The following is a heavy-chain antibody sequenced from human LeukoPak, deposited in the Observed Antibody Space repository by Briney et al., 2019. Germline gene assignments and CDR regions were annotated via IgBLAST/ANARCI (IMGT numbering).Heavy chain of an antibody. J-gene: IGHJ1*01. CDR2: INSSGYS. V-gene: IGHV4-4*07. D-gene: IGHD6-19*01. CDR3: ARGGLDSSGWFGFWD. CDR1: GGSISNYY. Sequence: SETLSLTCTVSGGSISNYYWSWIRQPAGKGLEWIGRINSSGYSNYNPSLKSRVTMSVDTSKNQFSLKLSSVTAADTAVYYCARGGLDSSGWFGFWDWGQVTLV.